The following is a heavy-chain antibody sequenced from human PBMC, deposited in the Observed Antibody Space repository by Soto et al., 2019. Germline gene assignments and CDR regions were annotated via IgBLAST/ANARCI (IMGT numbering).Heavy chain of an antibody. D-gene: IGHD6-19*01. CDR3: ARDKDSSARPRAEFDY. J-gene: IGHJ4*02. CDR1: GYMFTSYF. V-gene: IGHV1-46*01. Sequence: QGHLVQSGAEVKRPGASVRVSCESSGYMFTSYFIHWVRQAPGQGLECVGVINPSDGTTTYAQKFQARITMTRDTSTTTVDMELSSLRSEDTAVYYCARDKDSSARPRAEFDYWGQGTLITVSX. CDR2: INPSDGTT.